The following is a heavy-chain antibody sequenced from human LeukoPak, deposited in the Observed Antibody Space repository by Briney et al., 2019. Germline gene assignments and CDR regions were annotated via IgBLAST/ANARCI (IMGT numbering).Heavy chain of an antibody. CDR2: MYYSGST. J-gene: IGHJ5*02. V-gene: IGHV4-39*07. CDR1: GGSINSRTNF. D-gene: IGHD6-19*01. Sequence: PSETLSLTCTVSGGSINSRTNFWTWIRQPPGKGLEWIGTMYYSGSTYYNPSLKSRVTISRDASKNQFSLKLRSVTAADTAVYYCARSGTSGWYGNWFDPWGQGTLVTVSS. CDR3: ARSGTSGWYGNWFDP.